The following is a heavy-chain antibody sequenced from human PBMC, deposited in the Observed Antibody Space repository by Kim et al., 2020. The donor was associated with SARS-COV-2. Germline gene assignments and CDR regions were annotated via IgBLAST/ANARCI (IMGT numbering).Heavy chain of an antibody. CDR3: ARLGVGVGYFDY. D-gene: IGHD2-15*01. Sequence: YNPPLTSRVTIAVDTSKNQFSLKLSSVTAADTAVYYCARLGVGVGYFDYWGQGTLVTVSS. V-gene: IGHV4-59*08. J-gene: IGHJ4*02.